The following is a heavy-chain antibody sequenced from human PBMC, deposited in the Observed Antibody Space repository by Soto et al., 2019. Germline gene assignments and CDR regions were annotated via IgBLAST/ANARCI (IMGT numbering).Heavy chain of an antibody. V-gene: IGHV4-4*07. CDR1: GDSVSKYY. CDR3: ARSPAYGDYANLDT. CDR2: IHSTRSP. Sequence: SETLSLTCTVSGDSVSKYYWNWIRQPAGKGLEWIGRIHSTRSPNYNPSLKSRVTMSVDTSKYQFSLKLNLTSVTAADTAVYYCARSPAYGDYANLDTWGQGTLVTVSS. J-gene: IGHJ5*02. D-gene: IGHD4-17*01.